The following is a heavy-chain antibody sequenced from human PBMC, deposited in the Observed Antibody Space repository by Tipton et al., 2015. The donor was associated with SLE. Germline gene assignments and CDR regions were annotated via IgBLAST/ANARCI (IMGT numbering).Heavy chain of an antibody. V-gene: IGHV4-59*12. CDR2: IYYSGST. D-gene: IGHD3-22*01. J-gene: IGHJ4*02. CDR1: GGSISSYY. CDR3: ARITYYYDSSGYYVFDY. Sequence: TLSLTCTVSGGSISSYYWSWIRQPPGKGLEWIGYIYYSGSTNYNPSLKSRVTISVDTSKNQFSLKLSSVTAADTAVYYCARITYYYDSSGYYVFDYWGQGTLVTVSS.